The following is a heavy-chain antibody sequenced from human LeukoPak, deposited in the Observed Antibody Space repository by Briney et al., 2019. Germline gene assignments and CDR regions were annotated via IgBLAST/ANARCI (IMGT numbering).Heavy chain of an antibody. Sequence: QTWGSLRLSCAASGFTVSSNYMSWVRQAPGKGLEWVSVIYSGGSTYYADSVKGRFTISRDNSKSTLYIQMNSLRAEDTAVYYCARAKPKNMVRGLIMRRESRYYFDYWGQGTLVTVSS. J-gene: IGHJ4*02. CDR1: GFTVSSNY. D-gene: IGHD3-10*01. CDR2: IYSGGST. V-gene: IGHV3-53*01. CDR3: ARAKPKNMVRGLIMRRESRYYFDY.